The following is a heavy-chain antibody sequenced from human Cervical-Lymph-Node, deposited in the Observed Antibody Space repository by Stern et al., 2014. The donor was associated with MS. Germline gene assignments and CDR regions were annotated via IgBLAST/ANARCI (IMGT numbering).Heavy chain of an antibody. CDR1: GFTVINNY. CDR2: IYTDDTT. Sequence: EMQLVESGGGLIQPGGSLRLSCAAPGFTVINNYMSWVRQAPGKGLEWVSLIYTDDTTYYAGSVKGRFTISRDSSKNKLFLQMNSLRAEDTAVYYCARAIFGVNTAAMAPDAFDTWGQGTMVTVSS. J-gene: IGHJ3*02. V-gene: IGHV3-53*01. CDR3: ARAIFGVNTAAMAPDAFDT. D-gene: IGHD3-3*01.